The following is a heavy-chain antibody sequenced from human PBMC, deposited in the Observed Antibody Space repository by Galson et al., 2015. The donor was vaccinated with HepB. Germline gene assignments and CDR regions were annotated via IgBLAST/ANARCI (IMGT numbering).Heavy chain of an antibody. V-gene: IGHV4-30-4*01. CDR2: IDYNGNT. J-gene: IGHJ4*02. D-gene: IGHD6-13*01. Sequence: TLSLTSTVSGGSISSGDYYWSWIRQPPGKGREWIGYIDYNGNTYYNPSLKSRVTISVDTSKNQFSLKLSSVTAADTAVYYCAREVAAAGGVDYWGQGTLVTVSS. CDR3: AREVAAAGGVDY. CDR1: GGSISSGDYY.